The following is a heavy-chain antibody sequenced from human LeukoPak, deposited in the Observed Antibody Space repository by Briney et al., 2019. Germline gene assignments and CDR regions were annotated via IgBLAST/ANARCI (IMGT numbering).Heavy chain of an antibody. CDR1: GYTFTGYY. Sequence: ASVKVSCKASGYTFTGYYMHWVRQAPGQGLEWMGWINPNSGGTNYAQKFQGRVTMTRDTSISTAYMELSRLRPDDTAVYYCGRDSGSPSYYYGMDVWGQGTTVTVSS. CDR3: GRDSGSPSYYYGMDV. D-gene: IGHD3-10*01. V-gene: IGHV1-2*02. J-gene: IGHJ6*02. CDR2: INPNSGGT.